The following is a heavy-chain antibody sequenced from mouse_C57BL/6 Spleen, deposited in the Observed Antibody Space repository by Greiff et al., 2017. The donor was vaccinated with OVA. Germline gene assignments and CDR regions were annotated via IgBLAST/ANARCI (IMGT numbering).Heavy chain of an antibody. V-gene: IGHV3-6*01. D-gene: IGHD2-1*01. CDR2: ISYDGSN. CDR3: ARYYGNYLYYFDY. J-gene: IGHJ2*01. CDR1: GYSITSGYY. Sequence: VQLQQSGPGLVKPSQSLSLTCSVTGYSITSGYYWNWIRQFPGNKLEWMGYISYDGSNNYNPSLKNRISITRDTSKNQFFLKLNSVTTEDTATYYCARYYGNYLYYFDYWGQGTTLTVSS.